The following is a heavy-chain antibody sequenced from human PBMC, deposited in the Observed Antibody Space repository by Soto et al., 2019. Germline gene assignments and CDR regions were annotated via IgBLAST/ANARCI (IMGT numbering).Heavy chain of an antibody. CDR2: ISGAALKT. D-gene: IGHD3-3*01. CDR1: GFTFSSYA. Sequence: EVQLLDSGGGLVQPGGSLRLSCAASGFTFSSYAMHWVRQAPGKGLEWVSTISGAALKTYYADSVKGRFTISRDSSKRTVYLQMNSLSAADTAVYYCAKDLWSGRGGGIDYWGQGTLVTVSS. V-gene: IGHV3-23*01. CDR3: AKDLWSGRGGGIDY. J-gene: IGHJ4*02.